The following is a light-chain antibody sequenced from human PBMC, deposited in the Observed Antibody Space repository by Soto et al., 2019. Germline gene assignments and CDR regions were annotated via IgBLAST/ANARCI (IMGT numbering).Light chain of an antibody. CDR1: IDDVTAYYR. Sequence: QSALTQPPSVSGSPGQSVTISCSGTIDDVTAYYRVSWYQQTPGTAPKLMIYDVSNRPSGVPDRFSGSRSGNTASLTISGLQAEDEGDYYCCSYTTTSAYVFGTGTKVTVL. J-gene: IGLJ1*01. CDR2: DVS. CDR3: CSYTTTSAYV. V-gene: IGLV2-18*02.